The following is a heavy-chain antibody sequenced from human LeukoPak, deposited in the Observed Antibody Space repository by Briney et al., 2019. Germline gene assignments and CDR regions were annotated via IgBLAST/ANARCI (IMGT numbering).Heavy chain of an antibody. V-gene: IGHV3-30*03. CDR2: MSYDGTNK. Sequence: GGSLRLSCAASGFTFSRYAIHWVRQAPGKGLEWVAVMSYDGTNKYHAESVKGRFTISRDNSKNSLYLQMNSLRDEDTAVYYCARDYYNTSGYYHGGYWGQGTLVTVSS. CDR1: GFTFSRYA. CDR3: ARDYYNTSGYYHGGY. D-gene: IGHD3-22*01. J-gene: IGHJ4*02.